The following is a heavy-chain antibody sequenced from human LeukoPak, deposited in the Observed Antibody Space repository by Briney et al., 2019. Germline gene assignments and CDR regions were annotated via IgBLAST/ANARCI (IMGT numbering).Heavy chain of an antibody. CDR3: ARVSGWQLLVDY. Sequence: SETLSLTCTVSVASISSTGYYWGWIRHPPGKGLNWIGNMYDSVSTYYNPSLKSRVTISVDTSKNQLSLKLSSVTAADTAVYYCARVSGWQLLVDYWGQGSLVTVSS. V-gene: IGHV4-39*07. D-gene: IGHD2-15*01. J-gene: IGHJ4*02. CDR1: VASISSTGYY. CDR2: MYDSVST.